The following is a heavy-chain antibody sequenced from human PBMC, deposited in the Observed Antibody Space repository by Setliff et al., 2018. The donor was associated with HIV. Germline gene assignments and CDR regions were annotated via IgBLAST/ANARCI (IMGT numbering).Heavy chain of an antibody. Sequence: SETLSLTCTVSGGSMTSSNYYWGWIRQSPGRGLEWIGSISSSGSTTYHPSLRSRVTVSAATSKNQFSLKLTSVTAADTAVYFCARGGDFWNGFHGRALPSWGQGTLVTVSS. CDR1: GGSMTSSNYY. J-gene: IGHJ4*02. CDR3: ARGGDFWNGFHGRALPS. V-gene: IGHV4-39*07. CDR2: ISSSGST. D-gene: IGHD3-3*01.